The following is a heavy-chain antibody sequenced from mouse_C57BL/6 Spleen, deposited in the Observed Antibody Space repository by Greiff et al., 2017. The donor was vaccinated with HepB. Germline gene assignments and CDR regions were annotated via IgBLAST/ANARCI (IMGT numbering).Heavy chain of an antibody. CDR2: IYPGDGDT. CDR3: ARNYYGNPYWYFDV. Sequence: VQGVESGPELVKPGASVKISCKASGYAFSSSWMNWVKQRPGKGLEWIGRIYPGDGDTNYNGKFKGKATLTADKSSSTAYMQLSSLTSEDSAVYFCARNYYGNPYWYFDVWGTGTTVTVSS. J-gene: IGHJ1*03. V-gene: IGHV1-82*01. D-gene: IGHD2-1*01. CDR1: GYAFSSSW.